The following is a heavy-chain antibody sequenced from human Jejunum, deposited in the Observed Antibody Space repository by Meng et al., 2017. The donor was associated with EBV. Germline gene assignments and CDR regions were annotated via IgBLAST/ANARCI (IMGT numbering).Heavy chain of an antibody. D-gene: IGHD5-12*01. CDR1: GASISSSHW. V-gene: IGHV4-4*02. J-gene: IGHJ5*02. Sequence: RASGPGLVPPSGTLSLTCAASGASISSSHWWSWVRQAPGEGLEWIGEIYYTGRTNYNPSLKSRVSMSIDKSKNQFSLNLNSVTVADTAVYYCATSMSGYSYGYSWGQGTLVTVSS. CDR2: IYYTGRT. CDR3: ATSMSGYSYGYS.